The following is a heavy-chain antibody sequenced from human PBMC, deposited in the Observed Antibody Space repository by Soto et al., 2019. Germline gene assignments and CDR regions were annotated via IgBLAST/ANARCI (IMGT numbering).Heavy chain of an antibody. CDR2: IVVGSGNT. D-gene: IGHD1-26*01. CDR1: GFTFGSSA. CDR3: AAKDVTWADFDF. Sequence: SVKVSCKASGFTFGSSAVQWVRQARGQRLEWIGWIVVGSGNTNYAQKFQERVTITRDMSTSTAYMEMSSLTSEDTGVYYCAAKDVTWADFDFWGQGTPVTVSS. V-gene: IGHV1-58*01. J-gene: IGHJ4*02.